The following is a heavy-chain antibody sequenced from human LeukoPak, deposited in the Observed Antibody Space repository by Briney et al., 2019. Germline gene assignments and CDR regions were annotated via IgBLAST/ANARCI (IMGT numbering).Heavy chain of an antibody. D-gene: IGHD3-9*01. CDR3: ARHGNDILAPDGFDI. Sequence: SETLSLTCTVSGGSISSSSYYWGWIRQPPGKGLEWIGSMYYSGSTYYNQSPKSRVTISVDTSKNQFSLKLSSVTAADTAVYYCARHGNDILAPDGFDIWGQGTMVTVSS. V-gene: IGHV4-39*01. J-gene: IGHJ3*02. CDR2: MYYSGST. CDR1: GGSISSSSYY.